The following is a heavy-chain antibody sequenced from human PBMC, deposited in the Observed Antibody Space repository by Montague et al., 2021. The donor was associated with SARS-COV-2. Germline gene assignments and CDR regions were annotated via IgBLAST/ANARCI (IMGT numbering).Heavy chain of an antibody. CDR2: ISASGSGI. D-gene: IGHD5-24*01. V-gene: IGHV3-48*03. J-gene: IGHJ4*02. Sequence: SLRLSCPVSGLTFSSYGMNWVRQTPGKGLDWLAYISASGSGIYYAASVKGRFTISRDNAKNSLSLQMNSLRAEDTAIYYCVRNGDSDNIGDSDNVGYDYWGQGTVVTVSS. CDR1: GLTFSSYG. CDR3: VRNGDSDNIGDSDNVGYDY.